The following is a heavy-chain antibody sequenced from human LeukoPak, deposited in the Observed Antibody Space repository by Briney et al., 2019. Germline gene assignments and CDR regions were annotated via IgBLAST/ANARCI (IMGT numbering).Heavy chain of an antibody. V-gene: IGHV3-15*01. CDR1: GFTFSNAW. Sequence: GGSRRPSCAAAGFTFSNAWMSLVRQAPGNGLEWVGRVKSKINGATPDYAEHVKGRFTISRDDSKNTLYLQMNSLKTEDTALYSCNTENQYDIGWYGAFDIWGPGTMVTVCS. CDR3: NTENQYDIGWYGAFDI. D-gene: IGHD6-19*01. CDR2: VKSKINGATP. J-gene: IGHJ3*02.